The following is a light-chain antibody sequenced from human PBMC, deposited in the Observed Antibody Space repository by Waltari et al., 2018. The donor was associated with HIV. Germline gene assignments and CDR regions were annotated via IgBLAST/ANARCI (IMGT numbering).Light chain of an antibody. J-gene: IGLJ2*01. CDR1: SSVVGSYNL. Sequence: QSALTQPASVSGSPGQSITISCTGTSSVVGSYNLVSWYQQHPGKAPKLMIYEVSKRPSGVSNRFSGSKSGNTASLTISGLQAEDEADYYCCSYAGSSTPVFGGGTKLTVL. V-gene: IGLV2-23*02. CDR3: CSYAGSSTPV. CDR2: EVS.